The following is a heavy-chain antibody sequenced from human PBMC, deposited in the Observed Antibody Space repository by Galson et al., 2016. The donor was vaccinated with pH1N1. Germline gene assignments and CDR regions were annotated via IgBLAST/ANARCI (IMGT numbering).Heavy chain of an antibody. CDR1: GFSFDDYA. J-gene: IGHJ6*03. V-gene: IGHV3-9*01. CDR2: INWKSNNI. Sequence: SLRLSCAASGFSFDDYAMHWVRQAPGKGLEWVSGINWKSNNIVYADSVKGRFSISRDNAKRSIFLEMNSLTVEDTALYCSVKDFKGYFYYMEVWGKGTTVTVSS. CDR3: VKDFKGYFYYMEV.